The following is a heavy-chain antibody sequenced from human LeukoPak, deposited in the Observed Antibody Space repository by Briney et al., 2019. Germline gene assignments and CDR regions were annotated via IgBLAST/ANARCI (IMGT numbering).Heavy chain of an antibody. CDR3: ARVVKTGYSSSSDYFDY. Sequence: GESLKISCKGSGYSFTTYWIGWVRQMPGKGLEWMGIIYPGDSDTRYSPSFQGQVTISADKSISTAYLQWSSLKASDTAMYYCARVVKTGYSSSSDYFDYWGQGTLVTVSS. CDR2: IYPGDSDT. V-gene: IGHV5-51*01. D-gene: IGHD6-6*01. J-gene: IGHJ4*02. CDR1: GYSFTTYW.